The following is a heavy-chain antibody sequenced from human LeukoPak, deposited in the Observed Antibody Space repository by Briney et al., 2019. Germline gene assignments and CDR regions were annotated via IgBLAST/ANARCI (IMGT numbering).Heavy chain of an antibody. Sequence: ASVKVSCKGFGYTFTDYYMHWVRQAPGQGLEGMGWIYPNRGGTNYAQKFQGRVTMTRDTSINTAYMELSRLRSDDTAVYYCARAYDGSGNLDYWGQGTLVTVSS. CDR1: GYTFTDYY. V-gene: IGHV1-2*02. D-gene: IGHD3-22*01. J-gene: IGHJ4*02. CDR2: IYPNRGGT. CDR3: ARAYDGSGNLDY.